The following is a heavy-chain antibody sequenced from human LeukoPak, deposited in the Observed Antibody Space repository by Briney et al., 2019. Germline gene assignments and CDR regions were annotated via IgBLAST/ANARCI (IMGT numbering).Heavy chain of an antibody. D-gene: IGHD3-22*01. J-gene: IGHJ5*02. V-gene: IGHV1-46*01. CDR1: GYTFTSYY. Sequence: ASVKVSCKASGYTFTSYYMHWVRQAPGQGLEWMGIINPSGGSTSYAQKFQGRVTMTRDTPTSTVYMELSSLRSEDTAVYYCARDPGGVYYDSSGYYIANWFDPWGQGTLVTVSS. CDR2: INPSGGST. CDR3: ARDPGGVYYDSSGYYIANWFDP.